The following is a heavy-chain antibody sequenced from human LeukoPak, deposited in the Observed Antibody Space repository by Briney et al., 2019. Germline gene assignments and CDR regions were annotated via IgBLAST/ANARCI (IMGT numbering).Heavy chain of an antibody. CDR3: ARYKAGTGSLDY. Sequence: PSETLSLTCAVYGGSFSGYYWTWIRQPPGKGLEWIGNIYYSGSTFYSPSLKSRVTISVDTSKNQFSLKLRFVTAADTAVYYCARYKAGTGSLDYWGQGTLVTVSS. CDR2: IYYSGST. CDR1: GGSFSGYY. D-gene: IGHD3-10*01. V-gene: IGHV4-59*08. J-gene: IGHJ4*02.